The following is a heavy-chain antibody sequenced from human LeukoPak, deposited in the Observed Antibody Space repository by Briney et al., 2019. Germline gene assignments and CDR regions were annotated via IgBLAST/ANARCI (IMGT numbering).Heavy chain of an antibody. CDR2: IIPILGIA. D-gene: IGHD2-15*01. Sequence: SVKVSCKASGGTFSSYAISWVRQAPGQGLEWMGRIIPILGIANYAQKFQGRVTITADKSTSTAYMELSSLRSEDTAVYYCVVVVAATGYYYYGMDVWGQGTTVTVYS. CDR1: GGTFSSYA. J-gene: IGHJ6*02. CDR3: VVVVAATGYYYYGMDV. V-gene: IGHV1-69*04.